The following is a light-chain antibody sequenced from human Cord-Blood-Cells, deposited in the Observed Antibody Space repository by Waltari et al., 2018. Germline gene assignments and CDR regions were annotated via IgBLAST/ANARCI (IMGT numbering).Light chain of an antibody. V-gene: IGLV1-36*01. CDR1: SSNIGNNA. Sequence: QSVLTQPPSVSEAPRQRVTISCSGSSSNIGNNAVNWYQQLPGNAPKLLIYYDDLLPSGGADRFSGSKSGTSASPAISALQSEDEADYYCAAWDNSLNGWVFGGGTKLTVL. CDR2: YDD. CDR3: AAWDNSLNGWV. J-gene: IGLJ3*02.